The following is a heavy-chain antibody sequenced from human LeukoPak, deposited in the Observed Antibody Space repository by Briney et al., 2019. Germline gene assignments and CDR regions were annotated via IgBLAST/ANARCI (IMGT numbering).Heavy chain of an antibody. Sequence: GASVKVSCKASGYTFTGYYMHWVRQAPGQGLEWMGWISPNSGGTNYAQKFQGWVTMTRDTSISTAYVELSRLRSDDTAVYYCARDGVGQTMSSAAAGFSFGSEGMDVWGQGTTVTVSS. CDR2: ISPNSGGT. CDR1: GYTFTGYY. J-gene: IGHJ6*02. CDR3: ARDGVGQTMSSAAAGFSFGSEGMDV. V-gene: IGHV1-2*04. D-gene: IGHD6-13*01.